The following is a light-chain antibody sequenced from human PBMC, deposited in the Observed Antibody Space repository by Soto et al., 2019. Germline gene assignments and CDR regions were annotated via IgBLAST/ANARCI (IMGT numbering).Light chain of an antibody. J-gene: IGKJ1*01. CDR2: GAS. Sequence: ENVLTQSPGTLSLSPGERATLSSRASQSVSSSYLAWYQQKPGQAPRLLIYGASSRATGIPDRFSGSGSGTDFTLTISRLEPEDFALYYCQQYGSSPLTFGQGTKVDIK. CDR3: QQYGSSPLT. CDR1: QSVSSSY. V-gene: IGKV3-20*01.